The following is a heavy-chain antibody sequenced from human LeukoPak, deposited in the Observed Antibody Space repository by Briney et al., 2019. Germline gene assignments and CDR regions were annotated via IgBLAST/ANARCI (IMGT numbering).Heavy chain of an antibody. CDR1: GYRFTSYW. D-gene: IGHD6-19*01. Sequence: GASLKISYKGSGYRFTSYWISWVRQMPGKGVEWMGRIDPSDSYTNYSPSFQGHVTISADKSISTAYLQWSSLKASDTAMYYCAMGIAVAGTEIVDYWGQGTLVTVSS. CDR3: AMGIAVAGTEIVDY. J-gene: IGHJ4*02. CDR2: IDPSDSYT. V-gene: IGHV5-10-1*01.